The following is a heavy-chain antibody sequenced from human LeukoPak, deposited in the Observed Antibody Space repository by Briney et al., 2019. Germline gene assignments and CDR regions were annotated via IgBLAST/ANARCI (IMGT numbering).Heavy chain of an antibody. D-gene: IGHD2-2*01. V-gene: IGHV1-24*01. Sequence: ASVKVSCKVSGYTLTELSMHWVRQAPGKGLEWMGGFDPEDGETIYAQKFQGRVTMTEDTSTDTAYMELSRLRSDDTAVYYCASSIVYCSSTSCYFNWGQGTLVTVSS. CDR3: ASSIVYCSSTSCYFN. J-gene: IGHJ4*02. CDR1: GYTLTELS. CDR2: FDPEDGET.